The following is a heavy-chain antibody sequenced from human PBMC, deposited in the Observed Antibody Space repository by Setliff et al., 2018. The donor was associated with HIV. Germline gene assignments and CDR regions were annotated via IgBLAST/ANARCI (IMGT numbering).Heavy chain of an antibody. CDR1: RFTFNSFG. V-gene: IGHV3-30*03. CDR3: ARGTVSSYDDGSALHKYYMDV. D-gene: IGHD3-22*01. CDR2: ISSAGSDK. Sequence: QPGGSLRLSCATSRFTFNSFGMHWVRQAPGKGLEWVAFISSAGSDKRYADSAKGRFIIFRDNSRNKLSVEMNNLGVDDTAVYYCARGTVSSYDDGSALHKYYMDVWGKGTTVTVSS. J-gene: IGHJ6*03.